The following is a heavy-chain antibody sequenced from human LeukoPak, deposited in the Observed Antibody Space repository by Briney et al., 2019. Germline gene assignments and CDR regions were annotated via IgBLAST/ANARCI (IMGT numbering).Heavy chain of an antibody. V-gene: IGHV4-39*07. D-gene: IGHD3-22*01. Sequence: SQTLSLTCTVSGDSLRKSTFYWVWIRQPPGKGLEWIGSIYYSGGADYNPSLQSRVTISVDTSKNQFSLKLSSVTAADTAVYYCARVSEDYYDSSGPRTYGAFDIWGQGTMVTVSS. J-gene: IGHJ3*02. CDR3: ARVSEDYYDSSGPRTYGAFDI. CDR2: IYYSGGA. CDR1: GDSLRKSTFY.